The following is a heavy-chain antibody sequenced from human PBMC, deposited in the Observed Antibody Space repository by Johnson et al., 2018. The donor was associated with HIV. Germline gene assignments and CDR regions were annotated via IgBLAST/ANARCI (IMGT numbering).Heavy chain of an antibody. CDR3: ASAGLSIAAAGTPPGAFDI. CDR2: IYSGGST. D-gene: IGHD6-13*01. V-gene: IGHV3-66*02. J-gene: IGHJ3*02. CDR1: GFTVSSNY. Sequence: VQLVESGGGLVQPGGSLRLSCAASGFTVSSNYMSWVRQAPGKGLEWVSVIYSGGSTYYADSVKGRFTISRDNSKNTLYLQMNSLRAEDTAVYYCASAGLSIAAAGTPPGAFDIWGQGTMVTVSS.